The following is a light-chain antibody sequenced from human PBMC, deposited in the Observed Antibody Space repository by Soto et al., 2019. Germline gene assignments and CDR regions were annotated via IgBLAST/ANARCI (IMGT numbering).Light chain of an antibody. Sequence: DIQMTQSPSILSASVGDRVTITCRASQSISSWLAWYQQKPGKAPNLLIHKASHLESGVPSRFSGSGSGTDFTLTISCLQSEDFATYYCQQYYSFPWTFGQGTKVEIK. V-gene: IGKV1-5*03. CDR1: QSISSW. CDR2: KAS. J-gene: IGKJ1*01. CDR3: QQYYSFPWT.